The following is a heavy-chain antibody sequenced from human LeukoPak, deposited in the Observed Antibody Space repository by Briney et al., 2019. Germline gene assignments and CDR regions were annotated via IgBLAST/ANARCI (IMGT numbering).Heavy chain of an antibody. CDR3: VGDQVDDTGYLR. Sequence: PGGSLRLSCAASGFTFSNAWMYWVRQAPGKGLEYVSVINGDGRTTYYADSVKGRFTISRDNSRTTLYLQMSSLRAEDTAIYYCVGDQVDDTGYLRWGQGTRVTVSA. J-gene: IGHJ4*02. CDR1: GFTFSNAW. CDR2: INGDGRTT. V-gene: IGHV3-64D*06. D-gene: IGHD3-9*01.